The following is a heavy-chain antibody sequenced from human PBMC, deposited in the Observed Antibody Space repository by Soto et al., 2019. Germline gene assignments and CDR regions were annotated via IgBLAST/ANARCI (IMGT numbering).Heavy chain of an antibody. V-gene: IGHV4-30-2*01. CDR3: TRGSAAPLSLIYFDT. Sequence: TLARAGAVSGASMTTGGFSGTWVRQPPGGGLEWIGHVYHRASTQYNPSLKGRVSISVDTSRSLFSLRLTSLTAADTAVYFCTRGSAAPLSLIYFDTWGQGTQVTVYS. CDR2: VYHRAST. CDR1: GASMTTGGFS. D-gene: IGHD6-13*01. J-gene: IGHJ4*02.